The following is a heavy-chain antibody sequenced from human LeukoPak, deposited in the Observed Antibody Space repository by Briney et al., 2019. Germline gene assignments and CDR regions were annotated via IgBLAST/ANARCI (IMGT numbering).Heavy chain of an antibody. CDR1: GYTFTSYA. Sequence: ASVKVSCKASGYTFTSYAMHWVRQAPGQRLEWMGWINAGNGNTKYSQKFQGRVTMTTDTSTSTAYMELRSLRSDDTAVYYCATGYCSSTNCRIDYWGQGTLVSVSS. D-gene: IGHD2-2*03. CDR2: INAGNGNT. J-gene: IGHJ4*02. CDR3: ATGYCSSTNCRIDY. V-gene: IGHV1-3*01.